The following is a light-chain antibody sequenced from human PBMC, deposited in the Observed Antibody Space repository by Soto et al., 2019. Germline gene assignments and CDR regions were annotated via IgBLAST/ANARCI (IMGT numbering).Light chain of an antibody. CDR2: AGS. J-gene: IGKJ1*01. Sequence: EIELTQSPGTLSLSPGERATLSCRASQSVSNNYLAWYQQKPGQPPRLLIYAGSNRARVIPDRFGGGGSGTDFTLPVSRLEPEDFAVYYCQQYGTAPCTFGQGTKV. CDR3: QQYGTAPCT. CDR1: QSVSNNY. V-gene: IGKV3-20*01.